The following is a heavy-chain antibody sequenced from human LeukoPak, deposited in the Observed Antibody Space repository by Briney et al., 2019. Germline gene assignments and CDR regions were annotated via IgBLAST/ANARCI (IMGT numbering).Heavy chain of an antibody. CDR2: ISAYNGNT. V-gene: IGHV1-18*01. Sequence: ASVKVSCKASGYTFTSYGISWVRQAPGQGLEWMGWISAYNGNTNYAQKLQGRVTMTTDTSTSTAYMELGSLRSDDTAVYYCARSWEIITMIVPVPFDYWGQGTLVTVSS. CDR3: ARSWEIITMIVPVPFDY. D-gene: IGHD3-22*01. CDR1: GYTFTSYG. J-gene: IGHJ4*02.